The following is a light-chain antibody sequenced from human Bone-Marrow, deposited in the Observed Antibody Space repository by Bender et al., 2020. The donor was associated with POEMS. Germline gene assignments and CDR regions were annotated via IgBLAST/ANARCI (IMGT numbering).Light chain of an antibody. J-gene: IGLJ3*02. CDR2: KDN. Sequence: SYELTQPPSVSVSPGQTATITCSGDALPNQYAYWYQQRPGQAPVMVIYKDNERPSGIPERFSGSSSGTAVTLTITGVQAEDEADYYCQTADSTGTHRVFGGGTKLTV. CDR1: ALPNQY. CDR3: QTADSTGTHRV. V-gene: IGLV3-25*03.